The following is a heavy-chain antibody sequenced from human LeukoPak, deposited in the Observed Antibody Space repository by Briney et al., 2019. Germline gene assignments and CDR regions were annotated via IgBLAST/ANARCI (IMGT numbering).Heavy chain of an antibody. Sequence: KAGESLKISCKGSGYSFTTYWIAWVRQMPGKGLEWMGIIYPGDSDTRYSPSFQGQVTISADKSISTAYQQWSSLKASDTAMYYCARKAEYSSSSFSGPGEGYFDYWGQGTLVTVSS. D-gene: IGHD6-6*01. V-gene: IGHV5-51*01. CDR1: GYSFTTYW. CDR3: ARKAEYSSSSFSGPGEGYFDY. J-gene: IGHJ4*02. CDR2: IYPGDSDT.